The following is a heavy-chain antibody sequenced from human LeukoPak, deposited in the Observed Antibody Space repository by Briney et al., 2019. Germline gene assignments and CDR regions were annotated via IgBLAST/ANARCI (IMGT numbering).Heavy chain of an antibody. V-gene: IGHV4-59*08. Sequence: SETLSLTCTVSGGSISNYYWSWIRQPPGKGLEWIGYIHFSGSSNQNPSLKSRVTMSVDTSKNQFSLKLSSVTAADMAVYYCARHVRSGYNLLDYWGQGTLVTVSS. CDR3: ARHVRSGYNLLDY. CDR1: GGSISNYY. D-gene: IGHD5-12*01. J-gene: IGHJ4*02. CDR2: IHFSGSS.